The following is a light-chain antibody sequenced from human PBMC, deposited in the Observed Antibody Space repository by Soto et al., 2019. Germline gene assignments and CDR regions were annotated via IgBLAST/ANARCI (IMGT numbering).Light chain of an antibody. Sequence: QSALAQPASVSGSPGQSIAISCIGTSSDVGAYDYVSWYQQHPDRAPKLMIYEVSNRPSGVSNRFSGSKSVNTATLTISGLQAEDEADYYCSSYTSSSTRVFGTGNKVTVL. CDR3: SSYTSSSTRV. J-gene: IGLJ1*01. V-gene: IGLV2-14*03. CDR1: SSDVGAYDY. CDR2: EVS.